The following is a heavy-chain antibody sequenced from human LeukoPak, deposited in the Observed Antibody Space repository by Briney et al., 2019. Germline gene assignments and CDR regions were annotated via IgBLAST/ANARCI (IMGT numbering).Heavy chain of an antibody. CDR2: INHSGST. CDR1: GGSFSGYY. CDR3: ARGEYQLPYYYYYGMDV. Sequence: SETLSLTCAVYGGSFSGYYWSWIRQPPGKGLEWIGEINHSGSTNYNPSLMSRVTMSVDTSKNQFSLKLSSVAAADTAVYYCARGEYQLPYYYYYGMDVWGQGTTVTVSS. V-gene: IGHV4-34*01. J-gene: IGHJ6*02. D-gene: IGHD2-2*01.